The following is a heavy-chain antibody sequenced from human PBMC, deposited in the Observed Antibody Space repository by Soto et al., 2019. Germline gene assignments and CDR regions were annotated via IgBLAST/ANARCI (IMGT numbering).Heavy chain of an antibody. CDR3: ARSGEFSASDYFGF. Sequence: EVQLVQYGGGWVQPGRSLSLSCGASGFTFDDYGMHWVRQAPGKGLEWVSSISWNSGRIGYADSVKGRFTISRDNVKNSLYLQMNSLRAEDTALYYCARSGEFSASDYFGFWGQGTLVTVSS. J-gene: IGHJ4*02. D-gene: IGHD3-10*01. CDR1: GFTFDDYG. V-gene: IGHV3-9*01. CDR2: ISWNSGRI.